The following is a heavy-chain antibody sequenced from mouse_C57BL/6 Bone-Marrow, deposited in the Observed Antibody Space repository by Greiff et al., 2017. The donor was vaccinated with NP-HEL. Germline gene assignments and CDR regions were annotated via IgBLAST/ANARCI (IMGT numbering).Heavy chain of an antibody. CDR2: IYYSGTI. CDR1: GISITTGNYR. V-gene: IGHV3-5*01. D-gene: IGHD1-1*01. J-gene: IGHJ2*01. CDR3: ARLLRYHSYFDY. Sequence: DVKLQESGPGLVKPSQTVFLTCTVTGISITTGNYRWSWIRQFPGNKLEWIGYIYYSGTITYNPSLTSRTTNTRDTPKNQFFLEMNSLTAEDTATYYCARLLRYHSYFDYWGQGTTLTVSS.